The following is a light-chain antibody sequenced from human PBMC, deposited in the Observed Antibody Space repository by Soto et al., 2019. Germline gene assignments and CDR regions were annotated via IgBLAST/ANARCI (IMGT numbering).Light chain of an antibody. CDR2: GFS. Sequence: QSALTQPPSASGSPGQSVTISCTGTSSDVGGYNYVSWYQQHPGKAPRLIISGFSKRPSVVPDCFSGSISGNTASLTDSGLPAGDEGDYYCISFTGNNNMAFGGGTKLTVL. J-gene: IGLJ2*01. CDR3: ISFTGNNNMA. CDR1: SSDVGGYNY. V-gene: IGLV2-8*01.